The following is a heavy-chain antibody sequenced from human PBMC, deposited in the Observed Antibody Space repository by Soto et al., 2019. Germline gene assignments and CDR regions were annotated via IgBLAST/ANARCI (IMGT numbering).Heavy chain of an antibody. Sequence: GGSLRLSCVASGSSVSTFGMNWVRQAPGEGLEWVAYISSSSSTIFYGGSVKGRFTASRDNAENSMYLEMNNLRVEDTAVYYCARDKGGSVAGFNWFDPWGHGTLVTVSS. J-gene: IGHJ5*02. CDR1: GSSVSTFG. D-gene: IGHD6-19*01. V-gene: IGHV3-48*01. CDR3: ARDKGGSVAGFNWFDP. CDR2: ISSSSSTI.